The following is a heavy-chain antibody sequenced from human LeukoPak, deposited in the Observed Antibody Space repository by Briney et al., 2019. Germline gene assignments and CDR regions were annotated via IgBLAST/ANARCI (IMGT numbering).Heavy chain of an antibody. Sequence: GGSLRLSCAASGFTFDDYAMHWVRQAPGKGLEWVSGISRNSGSIGYADSVKGRFTISRDNAKNSLYLQMNSLRAEDTAVYYCARGRRGYSYGLTIEGTAAEVYYFDYWGQGTLVTVSS. CDR3: ARGRRGYSYGLTIEGTAAEVYYFDY. CDR1: GFTFDDYA. J-gene: IGHJ4*02. D-gene: IGHD5-18*01. V-gene: IGHV3-9*01. CDR2: ISRNSGSI.